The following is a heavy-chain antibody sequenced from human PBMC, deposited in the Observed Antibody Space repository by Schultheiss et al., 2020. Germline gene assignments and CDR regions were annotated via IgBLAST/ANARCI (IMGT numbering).Heavy chain of an antibody. CDR2: ISGSGGST. V-gene: IGHV3-23*01. CDR3: AKTIAAAGYYYYGLDV. J-gene: IGHJ6*02. D-gene: IGHD6-13*01. Sequence: GGSLRLSCAASGFTFSSYGMHWVRQAPGKGLEWVSAISGSGGSTYYADSVKGRFTISRDNSKNTLYLQMNSLRVEDTAVYYCAKTIAAAGYYYYGLDVWGQGTTVTVSS. CDR1: GFTFSSYG.